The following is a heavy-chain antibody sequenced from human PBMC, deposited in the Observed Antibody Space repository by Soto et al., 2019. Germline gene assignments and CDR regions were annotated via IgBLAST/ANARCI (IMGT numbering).Heavy chain of an antibody. J-gene: IGHJ4*02. V-gene: IGHV4-34*01. Sequence: QVQLHQWGAGLLKPSETLSLVCSIYSGSFSGYYWSWIRQPPGKGLEWIGEISQSGNTNYSPSPKSRVSISIDPSTKQFSLNLASVSAAATAVYYWARAPKVSGSSQTRPDFWGQGTLVTVSS. CDR1: SGSFSGYY. CDR2: ISQSGNT. CDR3: ARAPKVSGSSQTRPDF. D-gene: IGHD6-6*01.